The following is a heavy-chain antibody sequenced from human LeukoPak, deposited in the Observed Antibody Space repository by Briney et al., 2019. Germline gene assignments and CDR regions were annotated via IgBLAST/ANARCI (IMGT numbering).Heavy chain of an antibody. CDR3: ARPYYESSGLYVDAFDI. V-gene: IGHV1-18*01. CDR1: GYTFTSYG. CDR2: ISAYNGNT. D-gene: IGHD3-22*01. Sequence: ASVKVSCKASGYTFTSYGISWVRQAPGQGLEWMGWISAYNGNTNYAQKLQGRVTMTRATSIGTAYMELSSLRSDDTALYYCARPYYESSGLYVDAFDIWGQGTMVTVSS. J-gene: IGHJ3*02.